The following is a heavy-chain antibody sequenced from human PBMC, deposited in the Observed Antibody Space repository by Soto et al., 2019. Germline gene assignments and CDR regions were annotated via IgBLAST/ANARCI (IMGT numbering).Heavy chain of an antibody. D-gene: IGHD3-3*01. CDR2: ISYDGSNK. Sequence: PGGSLRLSCAASGFTFSSYAMHWVRQAPGKGLEWVAVISYDGSNKHYADSVKGRFTISRDNSKNTLYLQMNSLRAEDTAVYYCARAHGIPLTIFGVVPWFDPWGQGTLVTVSS. CDR1: GFTFSSYA. V-gene: IGHV3-30-3*01. CDR3: ARAHGIPLTIFGVVPWFDP. J-gene: IGHJ5*02.